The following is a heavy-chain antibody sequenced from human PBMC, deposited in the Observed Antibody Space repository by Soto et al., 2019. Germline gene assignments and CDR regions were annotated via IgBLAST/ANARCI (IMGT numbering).Heavy chain of an antibody. Sequence: LRLSCAASGFTFDDYAMHWVRQAPGKGLEWVSGISWNSGSIGYADSVKGRFTISRDNAKNSLYLQMNSLRAEDTALYYCAKDICSGGSCYCFWFDPWGQGTLVTVSS. CDR2: ISWNSGSI. CDR1: GFTFDDYA. J-gene: IGHJ5*02. V-gene: IGHV3-9*01. D-gene: IGHD2-15*01. CDR3: AKDICSGGSCYCFWFDP.